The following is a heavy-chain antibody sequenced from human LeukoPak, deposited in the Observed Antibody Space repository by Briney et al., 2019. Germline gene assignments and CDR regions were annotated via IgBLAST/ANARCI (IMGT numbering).Heavy chain of an antibody. CDR3: ARVVPDSYYFDY. D-gene: IGHD1-26*01. CDR1: GGSISSSNW. CDR2: IYHSGST. V-gene: IGHV4-4*02. Sequence: PSETLSLTCAVSGGSISSSNWWSWVRQPPGKGLEWIGEIYHSGSTNYNPSLKSRVTISVDKSKNQFSLKLTSVTAADTAVYFCARVVPDSYYFDYWGQGTLVTVSS. J-gene: IGHJ4*02.